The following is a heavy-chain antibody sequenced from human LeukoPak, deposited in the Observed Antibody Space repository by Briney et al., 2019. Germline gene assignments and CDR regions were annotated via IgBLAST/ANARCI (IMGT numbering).Heavy chain of an antibody. CDR3: ARQQLKTMASFDY. CDR2: INPSGST. D-gene: IGHD4/OR15-4a*01. J-gene: IGHJ4*02. Sequence: SETLSLTCTVSGGSISSYSWSWIRLPAGKGLEWIGRINPSGSTNYNPSLKSRVTMSLDTSKNQFPLKLNSVTAADTAVYYCARQQLKTMASFDYWGQGTLVTVSS. CDR1: GGSISSYS. V-gene: IGHV4-4*07.